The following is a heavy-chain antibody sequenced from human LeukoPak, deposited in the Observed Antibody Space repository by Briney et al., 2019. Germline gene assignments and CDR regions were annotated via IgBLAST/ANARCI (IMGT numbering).Heavy chain of an antibody. CDR3: ARRRTGTLRFDAFDI. CDR2: IYYSGST. Sequence: SETLSLTCTVSGGSISSGGYYWSWIRQHPGKGLEWIGYIYYSGSTYYNPSLKSRVTISVDTSKNQFSLKLSSVTAADTAVYYCARRRTGTLRFDAFDIWGQGTMVTVSS. D-gene: IGHD1-1*01. CDR1: GGSISSGGYY. V-gene: IGHV4-31*03. J-gene: IGHJ3*02.